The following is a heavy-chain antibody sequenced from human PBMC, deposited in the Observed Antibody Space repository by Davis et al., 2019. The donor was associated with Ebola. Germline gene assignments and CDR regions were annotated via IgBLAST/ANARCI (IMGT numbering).Heavy chain of an antibody. CDR1: TFTFSYYG. CDR3: AKQLTTFGVVITALDS. D-gene: IGHD3-3*01. J-gene: IGHJ4*02. CDR2: ISHDGRHK. Sequence: GESLKISCAASTFTFSYYGMHWVRQAPGKELEWVAVISHDGRHKKYADSVEGRFTISRDNSKNILYLQMNSLRGEDTAAYYCAKQLTTFGVVITALDSWGQGTLVTVSS. V-gene: IGHV3-30*18.